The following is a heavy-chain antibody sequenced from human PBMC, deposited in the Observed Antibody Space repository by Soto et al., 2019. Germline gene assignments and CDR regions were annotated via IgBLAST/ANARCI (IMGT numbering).Heavy chain of an antibody. D-gene: IGHD2-15*01. J-gene: IGHJ3*02. CDR2: IYHSGST. V-gene: IGHV4-30-2*01. Sequence: PSETLSLTCAVSGGSISSGGYSWSWIRQPPGKGLEWIGYIYHSGSTYYSPSLKSRVTISVDRSKNQFSLKLSSVTAADTAVYYCARTIVVVVAARGAFDIWGQGTMVTVSS. CDR1: GGSISSGGYS. CDR3: ARTIVVVVAARGAFDI.